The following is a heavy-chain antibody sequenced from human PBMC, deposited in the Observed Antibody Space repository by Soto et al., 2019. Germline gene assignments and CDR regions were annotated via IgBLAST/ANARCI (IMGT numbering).Heavy chain of an antibody. CDR2: ISSSSSYI. CDR3: ARDVSSSGPFGY. CDR1: GFTFSSYS. D-gene: IGHD6-19*01. J-gene: IGHJ4*02. Sequence: PGGSLRLSCAASGFTFSSYSMNWVRQAPGKGLEWVSSISSSSSYIYYADSVKGRFTISRDNAKNSLYLQMNSLRAEDTAVYYCARDVSSSGPFGYWGQGTLVTVSS. V-gene: IGHV3-21*01.